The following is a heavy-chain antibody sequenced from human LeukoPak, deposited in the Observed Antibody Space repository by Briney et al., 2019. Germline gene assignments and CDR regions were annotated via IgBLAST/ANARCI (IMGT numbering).Heavy chain of an antibody. CDR3: AKSYFDYSTYYSYYFNL. J-gene: IGHJ4*02. V-gene: IGHV4-4*09. Sequence: KASETLSFTCTVSGGSISSDYWSWIRQPPGRGLEWIVYIYSSGSTNYNPSLKSRVTISVDTSKNQFALRLSSVTAADTAVYYCAKSYFDYSTYYSYYFNLWGQGALVTVSS. CDR2: IYSSGST. CDR1: GGSISSDY. D-gene: IGHD4-11*01.